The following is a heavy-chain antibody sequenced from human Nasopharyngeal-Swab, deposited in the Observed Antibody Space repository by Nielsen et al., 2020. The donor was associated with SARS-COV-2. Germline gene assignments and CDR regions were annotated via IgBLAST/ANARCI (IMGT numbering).Heavy chain of an antibody. D-gene: IGHD6-19*01. CDR1: GFTFSSYS. CDR3: ARARGEQWLVRSRYMDV. Sequence: GALRLSCAASGFTFSSYSMNWVRQAPGKGLEWVSSISSSSSYIYYADSVKGRFTISRDNAKNSLYLQMNSLRAEDTAVYYCARARGEQWLVRSRYMDVWGKGTTVTVSS. J-gene: IGHJ6*03. CDR2: ISSSSSYI. V-gene: IGHV3-21*01.